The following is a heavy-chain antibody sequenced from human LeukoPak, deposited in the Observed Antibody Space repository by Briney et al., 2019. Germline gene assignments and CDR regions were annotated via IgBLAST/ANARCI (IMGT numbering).Heavy chain of an antibody. CDR3: AREEGILGDSSGYYWLDP. J-gene: IGHJ5*02. CDR2: INLNSGGT. V-gene: IGHV1-2*02. D-gene: IGHD3-22*01. CDR1: GYTFTGYY. Sequence: GASVKVSCKASGYTFTGYYMHWVRQAPGQGLEWMGWINLNSGGTNYAQKFQGRVTMTRDTSISTAYMELSRLRSDDTAVYYCAREEGILGDSSGYYWLDPWGQGTLVTVSS.